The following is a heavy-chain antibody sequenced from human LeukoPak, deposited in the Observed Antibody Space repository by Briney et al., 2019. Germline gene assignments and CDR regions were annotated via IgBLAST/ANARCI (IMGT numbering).Heavy chain of an antibody. J-gene: IGHJ4*02. CDR1: RFTFSLYW. CDR3: AGGTGFIIKD. Sequence: GGSLRLSCAASRFTFSLYWMNWVRRAPGKGLEWVANIKQDGSEKNYVDSVKGRLTISRDNAKNSLYLQMNNLRVEDTAMYYCAGGTGFIIKDWGQGTLVTVSS. CDR2: IKQDGSEK. D-gene: IGHD3-9*01. V-gene: IGHV3-7*03.